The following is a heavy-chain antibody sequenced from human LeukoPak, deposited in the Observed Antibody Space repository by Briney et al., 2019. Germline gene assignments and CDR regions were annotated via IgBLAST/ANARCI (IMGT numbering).Heavy chain of an antibody. J-gene: IGHJ6*03. Sequence: PGRSLRLSCAASGFTFSSYSMNWVRQAPGKGLEWVSSISSSSSYIYYADSVKGRFTISRDNAKNSLYLQMNSLRAEDTAVYYCARDLGDCTNGVCYPDYYYYMDVWGKGTTVTVSS. CDR2: ISSSSSYI. CDR3: ARDLGDCTNGVCYPDYYYYMDV. V-gene: IGHV3-21*01. D-gene: IGHD2-8*01. CDR1: GFTFSSYS.